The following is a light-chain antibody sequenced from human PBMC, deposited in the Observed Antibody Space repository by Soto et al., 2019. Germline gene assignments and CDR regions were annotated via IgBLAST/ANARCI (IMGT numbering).Light chain of an antibody. CDR3: QKYGSSPIT. J-gene: IGKJ5*01. CDR1: QTVSTNY. Sequence: EIVLTQSQATLSFAPVERSTLSCTASQTVSTNYLTWYPQKPGQATRLLIFGASSRAIGIPDRFSGSGSGRDFTLTISRLEPEDWAVDYGQKYGSSPITGGQGKRREIK. CDR2: GAS. V-gene: IGKV3-20*01.